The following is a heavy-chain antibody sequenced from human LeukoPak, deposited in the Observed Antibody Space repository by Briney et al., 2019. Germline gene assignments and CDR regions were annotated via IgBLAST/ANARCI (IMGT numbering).Heavy chain of an antibody. V-gene: IGHV1-69*05. CDR3: ARDHRQRGTLNWFDP. D-gene: IGHD6-25*01. CDR2: IIPTFGTA. J-gene: IGHJ5*02. CDR1: GGTFSSYA. Sequence: ASVKVSCKASGGTFSSYAISWVRQAPGQGLEWMGGIIPTFGTANYAQKFQGRVTITTDESTSTAYMELSSLRSEDTAVYYCARDHRQRGTLNWFDPWGQGTLVTVSS.